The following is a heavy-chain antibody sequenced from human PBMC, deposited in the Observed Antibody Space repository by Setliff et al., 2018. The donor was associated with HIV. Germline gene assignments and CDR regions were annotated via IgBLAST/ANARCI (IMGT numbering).Heavy chain of an antibody. CDR3: ARKEVIGPRRLYYYLDL. Sequence: SETLSLTCSVSGGSISTTNYYWGWVRQPPGKGLEWIGIIYYRGSAYYDLSLKSRVTLSVDTSKNSFSLNLTSVTAADTAVYYCARKEVIGPRRLYYYLDLWGRGTLVTVSS. J-gene: IGHJ2*01. V-gene: IGHV4-39*07. CDR2: IYYRGSA. CDR1: GGSISTTNYY. D-gene: IGHD6-6*01.